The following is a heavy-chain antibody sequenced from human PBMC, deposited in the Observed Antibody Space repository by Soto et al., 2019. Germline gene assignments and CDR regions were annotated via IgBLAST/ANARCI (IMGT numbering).Heavy chain of an antibody. Sequence: QLVESGGGLVQPGGSLRLSCAASGFTFSSYWMSWVRQTLGKGLEWVANIKQDGSEKYHVGSVKGRFTISRDNAKNSLYLQMNNLRAEDTAVYYCARLPLLTTRYYFNYWGQGTLVTVSS. CDR2: IKQDGSEK. J-gene: IGHJ4*02. V-gene: IGHV3-7*01. D-gene: IGHD3-22*01. CDR1: GFTFSSYW. CDR3: ARLPLLTTRYYFNY.